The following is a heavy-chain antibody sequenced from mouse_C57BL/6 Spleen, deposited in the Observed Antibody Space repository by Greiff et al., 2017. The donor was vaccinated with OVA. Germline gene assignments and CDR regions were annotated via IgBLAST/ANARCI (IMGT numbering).Heavy chain of an antibody. CDR2: IYPGSGNT. CDR3: ARSLIYYGAMDY. D-gene: IGHD2-1*01. CDR1: GYTFTDYY. J-gene: IGHJ4*01. V-gene: IGHV1-76*01. Sequence: QVQLKESGAELVRPGASVKLSCKASGYTFTDYYINWVKQRPGQGLEWIARIYPGSGNTYYNEKFKGKATLTAEKSSSTAYMQLSSLTSEDAAVYFCARSLIYYGAMDYWGQGTSVTVSS.